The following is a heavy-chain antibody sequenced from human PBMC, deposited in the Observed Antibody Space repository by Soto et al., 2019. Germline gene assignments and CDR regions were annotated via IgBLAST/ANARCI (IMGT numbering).Heavy chain of an antibody. D-gene: IGHD2-21*01. CDR2: MNTKSGKK. V-gene: IGHV1-8*01. CDR1: GYTFTSYD. CDR3: ARGGDDAFDI. J-gene: IGHJ3*02. Sequence: ASVKVSCKASGYTFTSYDINWVRQATGQGLEWKGRMNTKSGKKGYAQKIQSKVTITRKTSINTAYKELSILRSEDTAVYYCARGGDDAFDIWGQGTMVTVSS.